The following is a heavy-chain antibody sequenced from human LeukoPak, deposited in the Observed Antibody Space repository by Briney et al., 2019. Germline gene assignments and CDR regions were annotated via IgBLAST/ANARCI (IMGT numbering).Heavy chain of an antibody. CDR3: ATLWNLGSWGSTDV. J-gene: IGHJ6*02. CDR1: GGSISGYH. Sequence: SETLSLTCTVSGGSISGYHWSWIRQPPGKGLEWIGYIYYRASTNYNPFLKSRATISVDMSKNQFSLNLTSVTAADTAIYYCATLWNLGSWGSTDVWGQGTTVTVSS. V-gene: IGHV4-59*01. CDR2: IYYRAST. D-gene: IGHD2-15*01.